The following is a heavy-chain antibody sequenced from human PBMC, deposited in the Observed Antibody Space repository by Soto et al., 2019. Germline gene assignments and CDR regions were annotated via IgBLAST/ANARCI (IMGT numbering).Heavy chain of an antibody. V-gene: IGHV3-66*01. CDR1: GFTVSSNY. Sequence: GGSLRLSCAASGFTVSSNYMSWVRQAPGKGLEWVSVIYSGGSTYYADSVKGRFTISRDNSKNTLYLQMNSLRAEDTAVYYCARDVSDYGDKRPSHFDYWGQGTLVTVSS. D-gene: IGHD4-17*01. CDR2: IYSGGST. CDR3: ARDVSDYGDKRPSHFDY. J-gene: IGHJ4*02.